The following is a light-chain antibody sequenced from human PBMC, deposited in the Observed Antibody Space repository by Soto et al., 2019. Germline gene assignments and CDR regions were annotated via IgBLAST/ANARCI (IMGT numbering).Light chain of an antibody. CDR1: QSVDSN. V-gene: IGKV3D-15*01. J-gene: IGKJ4*01. CDR3: QQYNDWPLT. CDR2: GAS. Sequence: EIVMTQSPATLSVSPGGGATLSCRASQSVDSNLAWYQQKPGQTPRLLIYGASTRPTGIPARFSGSGSGTEFTLTISSLQSEDSAVYYCQQYNDWPLTFGGGTKVEIK.